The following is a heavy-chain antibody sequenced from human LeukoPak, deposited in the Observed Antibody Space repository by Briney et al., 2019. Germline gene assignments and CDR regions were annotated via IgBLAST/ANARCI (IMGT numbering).Heavy chain of an antibody. J-gene: IGHJ4*02. CDR3: ARIDY. Sequence: ALVKVSCKASGYTFTDYYLHWVRQAPGQGLEWMGSINTKSGDTKYAQKFQGWVTMTRDTSITTAYMELSRLRSDDTAVYYCARIDYWGQGTLVTVSS. CDR2: INTKSGDT. CDR1: GYTFTDYY. V-gene: IGHV1-2*04.